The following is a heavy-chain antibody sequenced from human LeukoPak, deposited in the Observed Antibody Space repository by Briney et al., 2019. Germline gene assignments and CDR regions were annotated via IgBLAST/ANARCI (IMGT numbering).Heavy chain of an antibody. CDR1: GYTFTINY. J-gene: IGHJ4*02. CDR2: IYPRDGST. Sequence: ASVKVSCKASGYTFTINYIHWVRQAPGQGLEWMGMIYPRDGSTSYAQKFQGRVTVTRDTSTSTVHMELSGLRSEDTAVYYCARDQEGSAYWGQGPLVTVSS. V-gene: IGHV1-46*01. CDR3: ARDQEGSAY.